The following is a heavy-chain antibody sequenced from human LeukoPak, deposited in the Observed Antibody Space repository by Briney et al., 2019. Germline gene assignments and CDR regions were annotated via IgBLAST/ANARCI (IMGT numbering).Heavy chain of an antibody. V-gene: IGHV4-31*03. CDR1: GGSISSGGYY. CDR2: IYYSGST. CDR3: ARDSRRVGATGGSDY. Sequence: PSQTLSLTCTVSGGSISSGGYYWSWIRQHPGKGLEWIGYIYYSGSTYYNPSLKSRLTISVDTSKNQFSLKLSSVTAADTAVYYCARDSRRVGATGGSDYWGQGTLVTGSS. D-gene: IGHD1-26*01. J-gene: IGHJ4*02.